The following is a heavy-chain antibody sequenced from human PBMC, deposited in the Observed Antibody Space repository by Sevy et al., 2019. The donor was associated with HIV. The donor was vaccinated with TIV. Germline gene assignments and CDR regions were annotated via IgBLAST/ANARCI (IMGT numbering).Heavy chain of an antibody. J-gene: IGHJ4*02. D-gene: IGHD2-15*01. CDR3: AAGGTGYCSGGSCYVAY. CDR1: GFTFSSYA. V-gene: IGHV3-23*01. Sequence: GGSLRLSCAASGFTFSSYAMSWVRQAPGKGLEWVSAISGSGGSTYYADSVKGRFTNSRDNSKNTLYLQTNSLRAKDTAVYYCAAGGTGYCSGGSCYVAYWGQGTLVTVSS. CDR2: ISGSGGST.